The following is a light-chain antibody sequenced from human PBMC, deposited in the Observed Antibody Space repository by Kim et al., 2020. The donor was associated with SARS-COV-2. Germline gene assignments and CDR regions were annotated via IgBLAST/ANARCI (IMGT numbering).Light chain of an antibody. CDR3: QQTYSTPAT. V-gene: IGKV1-39*01. Sequence: ASVGDRVTITCRTSQSISTHLNWYQQKPGKAPDLLIYAASSLVSGVPSRFSGTGSGTDFTLTINSLQPEDFATYYCQQTYSTPATFGQGTKVDIK. J-gene: IGKJ1*01. CDR2: AAS. CDR1: QSISTH.